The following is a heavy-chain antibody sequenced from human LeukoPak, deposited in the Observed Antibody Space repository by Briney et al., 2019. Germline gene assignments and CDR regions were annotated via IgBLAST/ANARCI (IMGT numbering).Heavy chain of an antibody. D-gene: IGHD6-13*01. Sequence: PGGSLRLSCAAAGFTFDDYLMGWVRQAPGKGLEWVSYITNSGYTMYYADSVRGRFTISKDNANNSLYLHMSGLRAEDTAVYYCARSRARIAAAVYYFDYWGQGTPVTVSS. CDR2: ITNSGYTM. J-gene: IGHJ4*02. V-gene: IGHV3-11*01. CDR3: ARSRARIAAAVYYFDY. CDR1: GFTFDDYL.